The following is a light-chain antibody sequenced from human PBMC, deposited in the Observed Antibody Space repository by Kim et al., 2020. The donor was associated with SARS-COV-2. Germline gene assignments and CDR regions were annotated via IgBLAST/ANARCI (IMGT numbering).Light chain of an antibody. CDR3: QQYGSS. CDR1: QSVSRSY. V-gene: IGKV3-20*01. CDR2: GAS. Sequence: TLSLMQGERAPLACRTSQSVSRSYLAWYHQKPGQAPRLFIYGASSRATGIPDRFSGSGSGTHFTLTISRLEPEDFAVYFCQQYGSSFGQGTKLEI. J-gene: IGKJ2*01.